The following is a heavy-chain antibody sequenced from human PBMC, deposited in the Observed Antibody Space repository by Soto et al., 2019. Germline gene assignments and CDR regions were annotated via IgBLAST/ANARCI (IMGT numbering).Heavy chain of an antibody. V-gene: IGHV1-18*01. J-gene: IGHJ6*02. CDR1: GYPFTTYG. CDR2: ISGYNGNT. Sequence: ASVKVSCKTSGYPFTTYGISWVRQAPGQGLEWMGWISGYNGNTNYAQKLQGRVTMTTDTSTSTAYMELRSLRSDDTAVYYCAREGPAPYYYYGMDVWGQGSTVTVSS. CDR3: AREGPAPYYYYGMDV.